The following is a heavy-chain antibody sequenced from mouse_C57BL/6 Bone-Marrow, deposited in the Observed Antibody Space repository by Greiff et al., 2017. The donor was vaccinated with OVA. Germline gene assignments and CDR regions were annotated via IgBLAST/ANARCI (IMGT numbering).Heavy chain of an antibody. CDR2: INPNYGTT. J-gene: IGHJ4*01. Sequence: EVQLQQSGPELVKPGASVKISCTASGYSFTDYNMNWVKQSNGKSLEWIGVINPNYGTTSYNQKFKGKATLTVDQSSSTAYMQLNSLTSEDSAVYYCARSLYDGYYVPYYYAMDYWGQGTSVTVSS. CDR3: ARSLYDGYYVPYYYAMDY. CDR1: GYSFTDYN. V-gene: IGHV1-39*01. D-gene: IGHD2-3*01.